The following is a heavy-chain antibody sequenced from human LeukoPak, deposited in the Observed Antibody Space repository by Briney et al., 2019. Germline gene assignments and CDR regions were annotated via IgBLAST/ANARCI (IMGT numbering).Heavy chain of an antibody. D-gene: IGHD3-16*02. V-gene: IGHV1-18*01. Sequence: ASVTVSCKASGYSFTSHGISWVRQAPGQGLEWMGWISAYNGNTNYGQKFQGRVIMTTDTSTSTAYMELRSLRSDDTAVYYCARDQWAWGSYRYPYDYWGQGTLVTVSS. CDR1: GYSFTSHG. J-gene: IGHJ4*02. CDR3: ARDQWAWGSYRYPYDY. CDR2: ISAYNGNT.